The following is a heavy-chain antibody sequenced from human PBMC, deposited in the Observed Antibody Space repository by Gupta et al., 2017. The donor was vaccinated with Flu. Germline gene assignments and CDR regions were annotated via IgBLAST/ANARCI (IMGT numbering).Heavy chain of an antibody. Sequence: EVQLVESGGGLVQPGGSLRLSCAASGFTFSDSWMNWVRQAPGKGLAWVANINQDGSTKNYVDSLKGRFTVSRDNAKNSLYLQMDSLRAEDTAVYFCARNRGWEQFDYWGQGTLVTVSS. V-gene: IGHV3-7*01. D-gene: IGHD5-24*01. CDR1: GFTFSDSW. J-gene: IGHJ4*02. CDR2: INQDGSTK. CDR3: ARNRGWEQFDY.